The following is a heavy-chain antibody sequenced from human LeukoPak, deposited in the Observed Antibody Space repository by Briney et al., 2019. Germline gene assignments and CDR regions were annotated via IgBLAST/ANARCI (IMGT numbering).Heavy chain of an antibody. V-gene: IGHV4-39*07. CDR2: IYYSGST. J-gene: IGHJ4*02. D-gene: IGHD2-2*02. Sequence: SETLSLTCTVSGGSISSSSYYWGWIRQPPGKGPERIGSIYYSGSTYYNPSLKSRVTISVDRSKSQFSLQLNSVTAADTAVYYCARAHCITTSCYTEDYWGQGTLVTVSS. CDR3: ARAHCITTSCYTEDY. CDR1: GGSISSSSYY.